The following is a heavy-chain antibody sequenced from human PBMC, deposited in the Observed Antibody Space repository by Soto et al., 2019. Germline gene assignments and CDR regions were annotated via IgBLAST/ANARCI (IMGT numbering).Heavy chain of an antibody. J-gene: IGHJ5*02. Sequence: ASVKVSCKASGYTFTSYAMHWVRQAPGQRPEWMGWINAGNGNTKYSQKFQGRVTITRDTSASTAYMELSSLRSEDTAVYYCARDQKWYYDFWSGYVSWFDPWGQGTLVTVSS. D-gene: IGHD3-3*01. V-gene: IGHV1-3*01. CDR2: INAGNGNT. CDR3: ARDQKWYYDFWSGYVSWFDP. CDR1: GYTFTSYA.